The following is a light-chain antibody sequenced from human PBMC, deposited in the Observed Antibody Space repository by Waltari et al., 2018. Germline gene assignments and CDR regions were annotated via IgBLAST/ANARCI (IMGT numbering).Light chain of an antibody. Sequence: QSLLTQPPSVSAAPRQKVTISCSGSSSNIGDNYVSWYRQLPGTAPKLLIYDNDRRPSGLPDRFSGSKSGTSATLGITGLQTGDEADYYCGTWDTSLSAYVFGPGTKVTVL. J-gene: IGLJ1*01. CDR2: DND. CDR1: SSNIGDNY. CDR3: GTWDTSLSAYV. V-gene: IGLV1-51*01.